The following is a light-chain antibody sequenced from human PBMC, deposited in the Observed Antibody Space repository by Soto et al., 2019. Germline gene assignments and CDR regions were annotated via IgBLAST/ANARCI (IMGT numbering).Light chain of an antibody. J-gene: IGKJ1*01. CDR3: QQSYSTPPT. Sequence: DIVLTQSPSTLSASVGDRVSITCRASQRVNTCLAWYQQKPGKAPRLLIYAASSWESGVPYRFSGSGSGTDFTLTISSLEPEDFAMYYCQQSYSTPPTFGQGTKVDIK. CDR2: AAS. V-gene: IGKV1-39*01. CDR1: QRVNTC.